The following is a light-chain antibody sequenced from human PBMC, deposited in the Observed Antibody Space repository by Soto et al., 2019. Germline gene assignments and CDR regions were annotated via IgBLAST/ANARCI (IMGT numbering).Light chain of an antibody. CDR2: DAS. V-gene: IGKV1-5*01. J-gene: IGKJ1*01. CDR3: QQYSTYSRT. CDR1: QSISSW. Sequence: DIQMTQSPSSLSASIGGRVTITCRASQSISSWLAWYQQKPGKAPKLLIYDASNLESGVPSRFSGSGSGTEFTLTISSLQRDDFATYYCQQYSTYSRTFGQGTKVDIK.